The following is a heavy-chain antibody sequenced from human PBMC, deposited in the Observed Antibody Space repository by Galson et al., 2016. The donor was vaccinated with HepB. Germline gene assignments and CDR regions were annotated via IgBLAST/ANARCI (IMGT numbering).Heavy chain of an antibody. CDR2: IDHSGDT. CDR3: ARPRGWLHLGNYFYFHGMDV. D-gene: IGHD6-19*01. Sequence: SETLSLTCTVYGGPFRGHYWGWIRQPPGEGLEWIGQIDHSGDTTYNPSLKTRLPISVDTSKNQFSLRLSSVTAADTAVYYCARPRGWLHLGNYFYFHGMDVWGQGNTVTVSS. V-gene: IGHV4-34*01. J-gene: IGHJ6*02. CDR1: GGPFRGHY.